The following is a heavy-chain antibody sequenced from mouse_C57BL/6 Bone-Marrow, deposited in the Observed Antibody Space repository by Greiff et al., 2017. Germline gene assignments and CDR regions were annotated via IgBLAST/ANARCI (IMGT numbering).Heavy chain of an antibody. CDR1: GYSITSGYY. Sequence: EVKLVESGPGLVKPSQSLSLTCSVTGYSITSGYYWNWIRQFPGNKLEWMGYISYDGSNNYNPSLKNRISITRDTSKNQFFLKLNSVTTEDTATYYCARRRICYDYDVVDYWGQGTTLTVSS. V-gene: IGHV3-6*01. CDR3: ARRRICYDYDVVDY. CDR2: ISYDGSN. D-gene: IGHD2-4*01. J-gene: IGHJ2*01.